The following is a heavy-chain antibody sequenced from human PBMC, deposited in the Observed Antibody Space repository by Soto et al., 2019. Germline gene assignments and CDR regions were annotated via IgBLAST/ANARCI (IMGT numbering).Heavy chain of an antibody. CDR3: ARGAYCSGGSCGYYYYYGMDV. D-gene: IGHD2-15*01. V-gene: IGHV3-33*01. Sequence: QVQLVESGGGVVQPGRSLRLSCAASGFTFSSYGMHWVRQAPGKGLEWVAVIWYDGSNKYYADSVKGRFTISRDNSKNTLYLQMNSLRAEDTAVYYCARGAYCSGGSCGYYYYYGMDVWGQGTTVTVSS. J-gene: IGHJ6*02. CDR2: IWYDGSNK. CDR1: GFTFSSYG.